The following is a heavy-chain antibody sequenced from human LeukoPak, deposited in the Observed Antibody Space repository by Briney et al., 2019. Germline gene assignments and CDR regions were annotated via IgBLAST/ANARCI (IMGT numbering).Heavy chain of an antibody. D-gene: IGHD4-17*01. Sequence: SETLSLTCTVSGGSISSYYWSWIRQPPGKGLEWIGYIYYSGSTNYYPSLKSRVTISVDTSKNQFSLKLSSVTAADTAVYYCAREQRTTVFDYYGMDVWGQGTTVTVSS. V-gene: IGHV4-59*01. CDR1: GGSISSYY. J-gene: IGHJ6*02. CDR2: IYYSGST. CDR3: AREQRTTVFDYYGMDV.